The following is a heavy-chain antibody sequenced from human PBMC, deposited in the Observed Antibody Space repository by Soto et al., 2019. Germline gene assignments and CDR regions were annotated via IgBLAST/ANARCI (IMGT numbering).Heavy chain of an antibody. V-gene: IGHV3-33*01. CDR2: IWYDGSNK. Sequence: GGSLRLSCAASGFTFSSYGMHWVRQAPGKGLEWVAVIWYDGSNKYYADSVKGRFTISRDNSKNTLYLQMNSLRAEDTAVYYCARESPRGKGFDPWGQGTLVTVSS. CDR1: GFTFSSYG. J-gene: IGHJ5*02. CDR3: ARESPRGKGFDP.